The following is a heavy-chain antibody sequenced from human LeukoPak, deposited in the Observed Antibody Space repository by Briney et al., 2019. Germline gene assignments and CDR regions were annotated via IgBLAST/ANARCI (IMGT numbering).Heavy chain of an antibody. J-gene: IGHJ4*02. CDR2: INPNSGGT. V-gene: IGHV1-2*02. CDR3: ARGLWTGHYRAVSGHDY. Sequence: ASVKVSCKASGYTFTDYYIHWIRQAPGQGLEWMGSINPNSGGTNYEQKFQGRVTMTRDTSITTVYMGLSRLKSDDTAVYYCARGLWTGHYRAVSGHDYWGQGTLVTVSS. CDR1: GYTFTDYY. D-gene: IGHD3/OR15-3a*01.